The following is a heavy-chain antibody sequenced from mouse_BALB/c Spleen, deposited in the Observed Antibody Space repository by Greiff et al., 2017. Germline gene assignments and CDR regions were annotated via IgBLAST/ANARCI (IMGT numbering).Heavy chain of an antibody. CDR2: ISSGSSTI. CDR1: GFTFSSFG. Sequence: EVMLVESGGGLVQPGGSRKLSCAASGFTFSSFGMHWVRQAPEKGLEWVAYISSGSSTIYYADTVKGRFTISRDNPKNTLFLQMTSLRPEDTAMYYCARSRNYAMDYWGQGTSVTVSS. CDR3: ARSRNYAMDY. V-gene: IGHV5-17*02. J-gene: IGHJ4*01.